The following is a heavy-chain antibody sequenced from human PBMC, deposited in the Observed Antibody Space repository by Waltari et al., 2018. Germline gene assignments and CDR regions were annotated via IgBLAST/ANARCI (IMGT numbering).Heavy chain of an antibody. CDR3: SRSLDD. V-gene: IGHV3-7*01. J-gene: IGHJ4*02. CDR1: GFTFSNHW. Sequence: EVQLVASGGGLVQPGGSLRLSCAASGFTFSNHWMDWVRQDTGKGLEWVANINPDGSQTFFVDSVKGRVTISRDNAKNSLFLQINNLRAEDTGVYYCSRSLDDWGQGTLVTVSS. CDR2: INPDGSQT.